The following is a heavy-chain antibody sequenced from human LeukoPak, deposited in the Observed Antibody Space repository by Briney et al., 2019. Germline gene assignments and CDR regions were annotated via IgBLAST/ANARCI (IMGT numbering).Heavy chain of an antibody. CDR1: GFTFSSYA. D-gene: IGHD6-19*01. CDR2: ISNDESKK. J-gene: IGHJ4*02. Sequence: PGRSLRLSCAASGFTFSSYAMHWVRQAPGKGLEWVTVISNDESKKFYADSVKGRFTVSRDNPKNTLYLQVNSLRAEDTAVYYCARDGGTGWVDFDYWGQGTLVTVSS. CDR3: ARDGGTGWVDFDY. V-gene: IGHV3-30*04.